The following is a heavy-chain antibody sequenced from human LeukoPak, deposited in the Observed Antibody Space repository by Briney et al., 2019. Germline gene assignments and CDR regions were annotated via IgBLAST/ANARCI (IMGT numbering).Heavy chain of an antibody. J-gene: IGHJ3*02. CDR2: ISYDGSNK. CDR1: GYTFSSYG. CDR3: AKHGYDSSGYYSGAFDI. V-gene: IGHV3-30*18. D-gene: IGHD3-22*01. Sequence: PGRSLRLSCAASGYTFSSYGMHWVRQAPGKGLEWVAVISYDGSNKYYADSVKGRFTISRDNSKNTLYLQMNSLRAEDTAVYYCAKHGYDSSGYYSGAFDIWGQGTMVTVSS.